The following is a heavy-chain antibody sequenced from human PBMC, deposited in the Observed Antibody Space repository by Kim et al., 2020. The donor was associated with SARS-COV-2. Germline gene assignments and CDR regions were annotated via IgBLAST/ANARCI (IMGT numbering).Heavy chain of an antibody. CDR3: ATILPQPAQYNWFDP. V-gene: IGHV1-24*01. J-gene: IGHJ5*02. Sequence: ASVKVSCKVSGYTLKILSMHWVRQAPGKGLEWMGGFNPEDSKAIYAQKFQGRVTMTEDTSTDTAYMELSRLTSEDTAVYYCATILPQPAQYNWFDPWGQGTLVTVSS. CDR1: GYTLKILS. CDR2: FNPEDSKA.